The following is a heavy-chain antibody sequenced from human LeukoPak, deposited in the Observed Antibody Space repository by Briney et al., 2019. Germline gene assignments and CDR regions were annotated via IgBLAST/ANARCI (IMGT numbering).Heavy chain of an antibody. Sequence: ASVKVSCKASGGTFSSYAISWVRQAPGQGLEWMGGIIPIFGTANYAQKFQGRVTITADESTSTAYMELSSLRSEDTAVYYCARDPSGGSSWYGDYYYGMDVWGQGTTVTVSS. CDR1: GGTFSSYA. CDR3: ARDPSGGSSWYGDYYYGMDV. V-gene: IGHV1-69*13. CDR2: IIPIFGTA. D-gene: IGHD6-13*01. J-gene: IGHJ6*02.